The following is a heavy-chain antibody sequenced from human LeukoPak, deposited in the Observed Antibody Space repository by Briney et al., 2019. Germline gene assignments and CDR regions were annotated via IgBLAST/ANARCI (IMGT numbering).Heavy chain of an antibody. J-gene: IGHJ3*02. CDR3: ARGQVGIFGAASDAFDI. V-gene: IGHV4-59*01. CDR1: GGSISSYY. Sequence: PSETLSLTCTVSGGSISSYYWSWIRQPPGKGLEWIGYIYYSGSTNYNPSLKSRVTISVDTSKNQFSLKLSSVTAADTAVYYCARGQVGIFGAASDAFDIWGQGTMVTVSS. D-gene: IGHD3-3*01. CDR2: IYYSGST.